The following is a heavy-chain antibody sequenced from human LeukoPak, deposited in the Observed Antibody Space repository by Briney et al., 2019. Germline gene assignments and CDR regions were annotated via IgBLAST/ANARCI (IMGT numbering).Heavy chain of an antibody. CDR3: ASTQRHYDILTGPTAFDI. CDR2: INTNTGNP. Sequence: ASVKVSCKASGYTFTSYAMNWVRQAPGQGLEWMGWINTNTGNPTYAQGFTGRFVFSLDTSVSTAYLQISSLKAEDTAVYHCASTQRHYDILTGPTAFDIWGQGTMVTVSS. CDR1: GYTFTSYA. J-gene: IGHJ3*02. D-gene: IGHD3-9*01. V-gene: IGHV7-4-1*02.